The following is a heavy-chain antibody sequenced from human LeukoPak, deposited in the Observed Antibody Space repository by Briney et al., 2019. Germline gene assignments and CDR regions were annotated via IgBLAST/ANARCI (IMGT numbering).Heavy chain of an antibody. V-gene: IGHV4-59*08. CDR1: GGSISSYH. D-gene: IGHD5-18*01. Sequence: SETLSLTCTVSGGSISSYHWIWIRQPPGKGLEWIGYIHYSGSTNYNPSLKSRVTTSVDTSKNQFSLKLSSVTAADTAVYYCARQVGYTYGQVDYWGQGTLVTVSS. CDR2: IHYSGST. CDR3: ARQVGYTYGQVDY. J-gene: IGHJ4*02.